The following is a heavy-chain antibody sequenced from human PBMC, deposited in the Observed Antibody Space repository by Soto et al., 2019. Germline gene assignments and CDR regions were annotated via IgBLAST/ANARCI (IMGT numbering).Heavy chain of an antibody. CDR3: ARRGYYGSGSYYNWFDP. J-gene: IGHJ5*02. D-gene: IGHD3-10*01. CDR2: IIPIFGTA. CDR1: GGTFSSYA. V-gene: IGHV1-69*13. Sequence: GASVKVSCKASGGTFSSYAISWVRQAPGQGLEWMGGIIPIFGTANYAQKFQGRVTITADESTSTAYMELSSLRSEDTAVYYCARRGYYGSGSYYNWFDPWGQGTLVTVSS.